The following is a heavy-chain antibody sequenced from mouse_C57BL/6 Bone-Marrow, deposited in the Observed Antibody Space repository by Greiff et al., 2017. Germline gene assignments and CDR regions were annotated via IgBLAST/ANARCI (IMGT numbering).Heavy chain of an antibody. CDR2: IHPNGGSP. CDR1: GYTFTNYW. J-gene: IGHJ4*01. CDR3: ARSYDYDDYTMDY. Sequence: VQLQQPGAELVKPGASVKLSCKASGYTFTNYWMHWVKQRPGQGLEWIGMIHPNGGSPDYNEKFKSEATLSVDKSSRTAYMELRSLTSEDPAVYYCARSYDYDDYTMDYWGQGTSVTVSS. V-gene: IGHV1-64*01. D-gene: IGHD2-4*01.